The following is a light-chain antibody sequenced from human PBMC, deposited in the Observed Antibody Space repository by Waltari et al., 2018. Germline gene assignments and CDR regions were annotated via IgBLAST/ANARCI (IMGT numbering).Light chain of an antibody. V-gene: IGLV1-44*01. CDR2: GDS. CDR3: SAWDYSLSAWV. Sequence: QSALTQETSVSGTVGQKVTLSCIGNSNNIGSYDVGWYQQISHGAPKTVMFGDSLPSGSPDRFSASKYGTTASLTISGLQPDDEADYYCSAWDYSLSAWVFGGGTKVTVL. J-gene: IGLJ3*02. CDR1: SNNIGSYD.